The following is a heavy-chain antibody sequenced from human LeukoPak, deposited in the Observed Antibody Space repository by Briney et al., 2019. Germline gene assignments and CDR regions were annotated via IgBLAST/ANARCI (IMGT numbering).Heavy chain of an antibody. J-gene: IGHJ5*02. D-gene: IGHD6-13*01. CDR3: ARDRDDDPNSSWYRSGLNWFDP. CDR2: IYYSGST. Sequence: SETLSLTCTVSGDSISNYYWSWIRQPPGKGLEWIGYIYYSGSTNYNPSLKSRVTISVDTSKNQFSLKLSSVTAADTAVYYCARDRDDDPNSSWYRSGLNWFDPWGQGTLVTVSS. V-gene: IGHV4-59*01. CDR1: GDSISNYY.